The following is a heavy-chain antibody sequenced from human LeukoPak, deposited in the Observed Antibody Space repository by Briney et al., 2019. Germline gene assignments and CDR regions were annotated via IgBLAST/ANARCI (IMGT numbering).Heavy chain of an antibody. V-gene: IGHV3-7*01. Sequence: GWSLRLSCAASGFILTSYWMSWVRLAPGKGLEWVANIKEDGSEKNYVDSVKGRFTISRDNAKNSLYLQMNSLRAEDTAVYYCARDRNTYGMDVWGQGTTVTVSS. CDR3: ARDRNTYGMDV. D-gene: IGHD2/OR15-2a*01. J-gene: IGHJ6*02. CDR1: GFILTSYW. CDR2: IKEDGSEK.